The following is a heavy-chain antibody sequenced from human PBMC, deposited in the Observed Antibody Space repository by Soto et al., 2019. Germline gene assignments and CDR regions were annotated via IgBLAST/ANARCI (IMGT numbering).Heavy chain of an antibody. CDR2: ISDRGDTT. D-gene: IGHD1-1*01. CDR1: GFTISSNA. Sequence: VGSLRLSCAASGFTISSNAMYWVRQAPGKGLEWVSGISDRGDTTHYADSVKGRFTISRDTSKNTLYLQLNALRADDTAVYYCAKDKPGTTSFDYWGQGTLVTVSS. J-gene: IGHJ4*02. CDR3: AKDKPGTTSFDY. V-gene: IGHV3-23*01.